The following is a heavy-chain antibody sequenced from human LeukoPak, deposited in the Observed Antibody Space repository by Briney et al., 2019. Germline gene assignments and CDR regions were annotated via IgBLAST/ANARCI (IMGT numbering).Heavy chain of an antibody. CDR2: ISSSSSYI. V-gene: IGHV3-21*01. CDR1: GFTFSSYS. Sequence: GGSLRLSCAASGFTFSSYSMTWVRQAPGKGLEWVSSISSSSSYIYYADSVKGRFTISRDNAKNSLYLQMNSLRAEDTAVYYCARENYDSRGYYGFDYWGQGTLVTVSS. J-gene: IGHJ4*02. CDR3: ARENYDSRGYYGFDY. D-gene: IGHD3-22*01.